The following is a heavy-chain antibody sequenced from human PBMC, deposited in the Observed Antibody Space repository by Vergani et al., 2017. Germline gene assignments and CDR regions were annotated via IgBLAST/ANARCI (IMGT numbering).Heavy chain of an antibody. CDR1: GFTFSSYA. J-gene: IGHJ5*02. D-gene: IGHD6-6*01. Sequence: VQLVESGGGVVQPGRSLRLSCAASGFTFSSYAMHWVRQAPGKGLEWVSRINSDGSSTSYADSVKGRFTISRDNAKNTLYLQMNSLRAEDTAVYYCARDRVAARPGNWFDPWGQGTLVTVSS. V-gene: IGHV3-74*01. CDR3: ARDRVAARPGNWFDP. CDR2: INSDGSST.